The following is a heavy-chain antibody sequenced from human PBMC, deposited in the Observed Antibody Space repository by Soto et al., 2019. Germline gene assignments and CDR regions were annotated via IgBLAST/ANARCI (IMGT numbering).Heavy chain of an antibody. Sequence: GGSLRLSCAASGFTFSSYAMIWVRQAPGKGLEWVSAISGSGGSTYYADSVKGRFTISRDNSKNTLYLQMDSLRAEDTAVYYCAKCGYSYGYFDYYGMDVWGQGTTVTVSS. D-gene: IGHD5-18*01. CDR2: ISGSGGST. V-gene: IGHV3-23*01. CDR3: AKCGYSYGYFDYYGMDV. J-gene: IGHJ6*02. CDR1: GFTFSSYA.